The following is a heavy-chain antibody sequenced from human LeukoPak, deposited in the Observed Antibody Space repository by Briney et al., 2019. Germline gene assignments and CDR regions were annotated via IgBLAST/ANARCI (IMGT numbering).Heavy chain of an antibody. CDR3: AKELQYCSGSSCYSVGFDV. D-gene: IGHD2-15*01. J-gene: IGHJ3*01. V-gene: IGHV3-74*01. Sequence: PGGSLRLSCAASGFTFSIYWVHWVRQAPGKGLVWVSSINSDGSSTSYADSVKGRFTISRDNSKNTLYLQMNSLRAEDTAVFYCAKELQYCSGSSCYSVGFDVWGQGTMVTVSS. CDR2: INSDGSST. CDR1: GFTFSIYW.